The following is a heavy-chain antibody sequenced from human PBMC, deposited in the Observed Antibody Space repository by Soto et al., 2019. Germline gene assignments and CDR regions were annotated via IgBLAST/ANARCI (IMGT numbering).Heavy chain of an antibody. CDR3: AKDPYSSSWYRGWFDP. D-gene: IGHD6-13*01. J-gene: IGHJ5*02. V-gene: IGHV3-23*01. CDR1: GFTFSSYA. CDR2: ISGSGGST. Sequence: GGSLRLSCAASGFTFSSYAMSWVRQAPGKGLEWVSAISGSGGSTYYADSAKGRFTISRDNSKNTLYLQMNSLRAEDTAVYYCAKDPYSSSWYRGWFDPWGQGTLVTVSS.